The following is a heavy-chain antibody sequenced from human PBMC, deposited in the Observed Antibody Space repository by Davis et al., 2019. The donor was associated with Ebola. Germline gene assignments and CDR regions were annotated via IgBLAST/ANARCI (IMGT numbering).Heavy chain of an antibody. CDR2: SFHSGST. D-gene: IGHD5-12*01. Sequence: SETLSLTCVVSGGSIRSSSWWSWVRQAPGKGLEWIGESFHSGSTNYNPSLKSRVTISVDTSKNQFSLKLSSVTAADTAVYYCADIHRGYWGQGTLVTVSS. CDR3: ADIHRGY. J-gene: IGHJ4*02. CDR1: GGSIRSSSW. V-gene: IGHV4-4*02.